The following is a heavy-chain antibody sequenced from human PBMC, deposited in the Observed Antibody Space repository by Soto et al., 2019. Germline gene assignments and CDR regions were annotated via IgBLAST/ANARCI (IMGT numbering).Heavy chain of an antibody. CDR1: RFTLSSYP. CDR2: INQDGSEK. CDR3: SRCLTS. V-gene: IGHV3-7*02. Sequence: GGDAKLGCAGSRFTLSSYPMESAGLTPEKGLEWVANINQDGSEKKYVDYVKGRFTIYRDNAKNSLYLQMSSLTAEHSALYYCSRCLTSW. J-gene: IGHJ5*01.